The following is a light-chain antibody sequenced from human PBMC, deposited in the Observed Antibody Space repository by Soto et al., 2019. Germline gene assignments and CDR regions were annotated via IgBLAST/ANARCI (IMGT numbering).Light chain of an antibody. CDR2: NVS. Sequence: QSALTQPDSVSGSPGQSITISCTATTSDVGDYNYVSWYQQYPGKAPKPIIYNVSNRPSGVSNRFSGSKSGDTASLTISGLQAEDEADYYCSSYTSRSSVIFGGGTKLTVL. CDR1: TSDVGDYNY. V-gene: IGLV2-14*01. CDR3: SSYTSRSSVI. J-gene: IGLJ2*01.